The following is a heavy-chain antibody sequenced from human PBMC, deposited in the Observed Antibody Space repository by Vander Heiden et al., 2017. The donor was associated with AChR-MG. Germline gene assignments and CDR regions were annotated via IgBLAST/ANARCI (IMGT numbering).Heavy chain of an antibody. V-gene: IGHV3-30*18. Sequence: QVQLVESGGGVVQPGRSLRLSCAASGFTFSNYAMHWVRQAPGKGLEWVAVLSYHGKNDYYADSVRGRFTISRDNSKNTLFLQMSSLRAEDTAVYYCAKNGVAYGMVDYWGQGTLVTVSS. CDR2: LSYHGKND. D-gene: IGHD4-17*01. J-gene: IGHJ4*02. CDR1: GFTFSNYA. CDR3: AKNGVAYGMVDY.